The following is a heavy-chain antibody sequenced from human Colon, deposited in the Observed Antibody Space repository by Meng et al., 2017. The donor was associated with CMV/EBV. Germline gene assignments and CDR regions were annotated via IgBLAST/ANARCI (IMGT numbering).Heavy chain of an antibody. CDR2: ITSSSSYI. Sequence: GESLKISCAASGFTFSSYSMNWVRQAPGKGLEWVSSITSSSSYIYYADSVKGRFTISRDNAKNSLYLQMNSLRAEDTAVYYCARDPGVGATSWGQGTLVTVSS. CDR3: ARDPGVGATS. J-gene: IGHJ4*02. V-gene: IGHV3-21*01. CDR1: GFTFSSYS. D-gene: IGHD1-26*01.